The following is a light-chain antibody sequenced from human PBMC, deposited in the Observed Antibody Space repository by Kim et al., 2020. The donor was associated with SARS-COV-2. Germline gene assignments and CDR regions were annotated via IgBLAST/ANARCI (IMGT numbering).Light chain of an antibody. V-gene: IGKV3-20*01. CDR1: KSVSSSY. CDR3: QQYGSSPLT. J-gene: IGKJ4*01. CDR2: GAS. Sequence: SPGERAPLSSRDSKSVSSSYLAWYQQKPGQAPRLLIYGASSRATGIPDRFSGSGSGTDFTLTISRLEPEDFAVYYCQQYGSSPLTFGGGTKVDIK.